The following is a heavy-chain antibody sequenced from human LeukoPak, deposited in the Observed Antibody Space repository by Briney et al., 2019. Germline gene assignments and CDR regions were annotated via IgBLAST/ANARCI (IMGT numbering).Heavy chain of an antibody. D-gene: IGHD3-10*01. CDR2: IRHDGSDQ. Sequence: GGSLRLSCAASGFNFNTFGMHWVRQTPGKGLEWVAFIRHDGSDQYYADSVKGRFTLSRDNSQSTLYLQMNSLRTGGTAIYYCAKQIDGSGTFLYPKYFDYWGQGTLVTVSS. CDR1: GFNFNTFG. CDR3: AKQIDGSGTFLYPKYFDY. J-gene: IGHJ4*02. V-gene: IGHV3-30*02.